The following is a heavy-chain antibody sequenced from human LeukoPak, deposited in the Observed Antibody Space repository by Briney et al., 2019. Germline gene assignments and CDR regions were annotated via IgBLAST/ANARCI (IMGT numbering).Heavy chain of an antibody. CDR2: ISNDGGGT. CDR1: GFIFNNYV. D-gene: IGHD3-22*01. CDR3: AKGSSGYFFDL. Sequence: GGSLRLSCAASGFIFNNYVLVWVRQAPGKGLEWVSAISNDGGGTTYADFVKGRFSVSRDNSQKTLFLQMNSLRAEDTALYYCAKGSSGYFFDLWGQGTLVTVSS. V-gene: IGHV3-23*01. J-gene: IGHJ4*02.